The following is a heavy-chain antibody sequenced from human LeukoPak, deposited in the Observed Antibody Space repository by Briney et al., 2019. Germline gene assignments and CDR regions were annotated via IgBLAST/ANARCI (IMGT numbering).Heavy chain of an antibody. CDR3: AELGITMIGGV. D-gene: IGHD3-10*02. CDR2: IKQDGSEK. Sequence: GSLRLSCAASGFTFSSYWMSWVRQAPGKVLEWVSNIKQDGSEKYYVDSMKGLFTISRDNAKNSLYLQMNSLRAEDTAVYYCAELGITMIGGVWGKGTTVTISS. J-gene: IGHJ6*04. CDR1: GFTFSSYW. V-gene: IGHV3-7*01.